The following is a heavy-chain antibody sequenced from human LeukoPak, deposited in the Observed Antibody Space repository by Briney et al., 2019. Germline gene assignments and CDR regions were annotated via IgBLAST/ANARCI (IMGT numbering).Heavy chain of an antibody. CDR1: GFTFSNAW. V-gene: IGHV3-15*01. CDR2: IKSKTDGGTT. Sequence: PGGSLRLSCAASGFTFSNAWMSWVRQAPGKGLEWVGRIKSKTDGGTTDYAAPVKGRFTISRGDSKSTLYLQMNSLKTEDTAVYYCTTWYYYDSSGFDYWGQGTLVTVSS. D-gene: IGHD3-22*01. CDR3: TTWYYYDSSGFDY. J-gene: IGHJ4*02.